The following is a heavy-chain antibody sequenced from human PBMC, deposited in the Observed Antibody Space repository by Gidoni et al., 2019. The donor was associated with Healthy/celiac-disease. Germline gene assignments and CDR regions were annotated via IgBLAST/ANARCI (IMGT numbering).Heavy chain of an antibody. CDR2: INHSGST. D-gene: IGHD3-22*01. CDR1: GGSFSGYY. V-gene: IGHV4-34*01. J-gene: IGHJ4*02. Sequence: QVQLQQWGAGLLKPSETLSLTCAVYGGSFSGYYWSWIRQPPGKGLEWIGEINHSGSTNYNPSLKSRVTISVDTSKNQFSLKLSSVTAADTAVYYCARGRNYYDSSGYYDQYWGQGTLVTVSA. CDR3: ARGRNYYDSSGYYDQY.